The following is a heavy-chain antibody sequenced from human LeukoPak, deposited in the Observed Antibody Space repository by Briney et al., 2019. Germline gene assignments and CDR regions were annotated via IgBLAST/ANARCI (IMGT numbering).Heavy chain of an antibody. V-gene: IGHV3-48*04. CDR2: ISSSGSTI. CDR3: ARDHRSGSYRDH. D-gene: IGHD1-26*01. Sequence: GGSLRLSCAASGITFSTSGMHWVRQAPGKGLEWVSYISSSGSTIYYADSVKGRFTISRDNAKNSLYLQMNSLRAEDTAVYYCARDHRSGSYRDHWGQGTLVTVSS. J-gene: IGHJ4*02. CDR1: GITFSTSG.